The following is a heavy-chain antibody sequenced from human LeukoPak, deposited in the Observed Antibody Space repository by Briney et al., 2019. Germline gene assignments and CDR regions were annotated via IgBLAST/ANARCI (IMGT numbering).Heavy chain of an antibody. D-gene: IGHD2-15*01. V-gene: IGHV4-39*07. CDR3: ARDLRGSEY. CDR2: IHYGGST. CDR1: GGSVSTTSYF. Sequence: PSETLSLTCTVSGGSVSTTSYFWAWIRQPPGKGLEWIGSIHYGGSTYYSPSLKSRVTISTDTSKNQFSLTLTSVTAADTAVYYCARDLRGSEYWGQGTLVTVSS. J-gene: IGHJ4*02.